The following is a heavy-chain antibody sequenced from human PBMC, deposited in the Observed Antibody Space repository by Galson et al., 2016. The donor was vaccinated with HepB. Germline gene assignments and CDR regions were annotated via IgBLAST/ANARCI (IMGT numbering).Heavy chain of an antibody. J-gene: IGHJ6*03. CDR1: GDSIGGTEYY. CDR3: ATGISVAGKYYYYYMDV. CDR2: IYYSGST. Sequence: SETLSLTCIVSGDSIGGTEYYWGWIRQSPGRGLEWIGSIYYSGSTYYNPSLESRVTISVNTSKNQFSLRLSSVTAADTAVYYCATGISVAGKYYYYYMDVWGKGTPVTVSS. V-gene: IGHV4-39*01. D-gene: IGHD6-19*01.